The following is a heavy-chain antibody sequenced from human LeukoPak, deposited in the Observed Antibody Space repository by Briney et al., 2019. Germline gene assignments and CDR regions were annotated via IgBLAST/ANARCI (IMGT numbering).Heavy chain of an antibody. CDR2: IRQDGSQK. Sequence: GGPLRLSCAASGFTFSSYWMGWVRQAPGKGLEWVATIRQDGSQKYYVDSVRGRFTISRDNAENSLYLQMNSLRAEDTAVYYCAKAGDYYYDSSGYFDYWGQGTLVTVSS. CDR3: AKAGDYYYDSSGYFDY. CDR1: GFTFSSYW. V-gene: IGHV3-7*01. J-gene: IGHJ4*02. D-gene: IGHD3-22*01.